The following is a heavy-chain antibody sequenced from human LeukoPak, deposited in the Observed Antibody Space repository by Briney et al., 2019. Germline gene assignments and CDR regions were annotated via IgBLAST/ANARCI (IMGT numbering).Heavy chain of an antibody. J-gene: IGHJ4*02. CDR1: GYSPSELS. V-gene: IGHV1-24*01. CDR3: ARDMGRGSSFFFGY. D-gene: IGHD3-10*01. CDR2: FDPGDDET. Sequence: ASVKVSCKVSGYSPSELSTHWVRQAPGQGLEWMGGFDPGDDETIYAQKFQGRVTMTEDTSTSTAYMELRSLRSDDTAVYYCARDMGRGSSFFFGYWGQGTLVTVSS.